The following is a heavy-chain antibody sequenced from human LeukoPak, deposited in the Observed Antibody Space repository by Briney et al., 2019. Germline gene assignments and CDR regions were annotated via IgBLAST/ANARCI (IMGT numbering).Heavy chain of an antibody. CDR3: ASVLNYYDSSGKDYFDY. J-gene: IGHJ4*02. CDR2: INAGNGNT. Sequence: ASVKVSCKASGYTFTSYAMHWVRQAPGQRLEWMGWINAGNGNTKYSQKFQGRVTITRDTSASTAYMELSSLRSEDTAVYYCASVLNYYDSSGKDYFDYWGQGTLVTVSS. CDR1: GYTFTSYA. D-gene: IGHD3-22*01. V-gene: IGHV1-3*01.